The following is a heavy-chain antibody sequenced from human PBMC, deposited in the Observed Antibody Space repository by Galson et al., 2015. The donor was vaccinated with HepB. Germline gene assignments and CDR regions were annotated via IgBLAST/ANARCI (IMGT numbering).Heavy chain of an antibody. CDR1: GFTFSDYY. Sequence: SLRLSCAASGFTFSDYYMSWIRQAPGKGLEWLSYISASTIYTNYADSVKRRFTVSRDNAKNSLNLRMNSLRAEDTAVYYCARVADADYGDHTHFDSWGQGTLVTVSS. CDR2: ISASTIYT. V-gene: IGHV3-11*06. CDR3: ARVADADYGDHTHFDS. J-gene: IGHJ4*02. D-gene: IGHD4-17*01.